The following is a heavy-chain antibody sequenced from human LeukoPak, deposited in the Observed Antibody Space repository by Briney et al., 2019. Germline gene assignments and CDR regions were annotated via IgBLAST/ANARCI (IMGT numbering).Heavy chain of an antibody. Sequence: SETLSLTCAVYGGSFSGYYWSWIRQPPGKGLEWIGETNHSGSTNYNPSLKSRVTISVDTSKNQFSLKLSSVTAADTAVYYCARAARIAAAGRFDYWGQGTLVTVSS. CDR3: ARAARIAAAGRFDY. CDR2: TNHSGST. CDR1: GGSFSGYY. J-gene: IGHJ4*02. V-gene: IGHV4-34*01. D-gene: IGHD6-13*01.